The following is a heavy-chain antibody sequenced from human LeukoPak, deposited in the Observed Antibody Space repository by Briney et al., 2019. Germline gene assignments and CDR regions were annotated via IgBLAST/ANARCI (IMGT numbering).Heavy chain of an antibody. D-gene: IGHD2/OR15-2a*01. CDR3: ARGRGTIYMFDY. CDR1: GFTFNRYW. J-gene: IGHJ4*02. V-gene: IGHV3-74*01. Sequence: GGSLRLSCAASGFTFNRYWMHWVRHVPGKGLVWVSRINSDGSSTTYADSVKGRFTISRDNARNTLYLQMNSLRAEDTAVYYCARGRGTIYMFDYWGQGTLVTLSS. CDR2: INSDGSST.